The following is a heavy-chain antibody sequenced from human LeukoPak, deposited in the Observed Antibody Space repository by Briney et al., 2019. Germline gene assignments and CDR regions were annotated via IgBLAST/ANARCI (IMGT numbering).Heavy chain of an antibody. J-gene: IGHJ3*02. V-gene: IGHV3-9*01. CDR1: GFTFDDYA. CDR3: ARDEGGWELLGGVAFDI. CDR2: ISWNSGSI. D-gene: IGHD1-26*01. Sequence: PGRSLRLSCAASGFTFDDYAMHWVRQAPGKGLEWVSGISWNSGSIGYADSVKGRFTISRDNAKNSLYLQMNSLRAEDTAVYYCARDEGGWELLGGVAFDIWGQGTMVTVSS.